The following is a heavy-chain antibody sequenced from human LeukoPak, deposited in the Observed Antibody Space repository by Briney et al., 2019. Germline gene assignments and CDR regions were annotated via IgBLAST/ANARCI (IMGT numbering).Heavy chain of an antibody. Sequence: AGGSLRLSCAASGFAFSAYEMNWVRQAPGKGLEWISHISTSGDIINYANSVKGRFTISRDNAKNSLYLQMNSLRAEDTALYYCARDATTAVGWVYMDVWGKGTTVTISS. CDR1: GFAFSAYE. CDR2: ISTSGDII. V-gene: IGHV3-48*03. CDR3: ARDATTAVGWVYMDV. J-gene: IGHJ6*03. D-gene: IGHD6-13*01.